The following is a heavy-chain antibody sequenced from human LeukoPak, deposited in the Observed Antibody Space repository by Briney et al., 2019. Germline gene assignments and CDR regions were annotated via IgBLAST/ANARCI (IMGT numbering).Heavy chain of an antibody. D-gene: IGHD6-6*01. CDR2: IRYDGSNK. CDR1: GFTFSSYG. J-gene: IGHJ3*02. V-gene: IGHV3-30*02. Sequence: PGGSLRLSCAASGFTFSSYGMHWVRQAPGKGLEWVAFIRYDGSNKYYADSVKGRFTISRDNSKNTLYLQMNSLRAEDTAVYYCAKDAQGPGEAARRNGAFDIWGQGTMVAVSS. CDR3: AKDAQGPGEAARRNGAFDI.